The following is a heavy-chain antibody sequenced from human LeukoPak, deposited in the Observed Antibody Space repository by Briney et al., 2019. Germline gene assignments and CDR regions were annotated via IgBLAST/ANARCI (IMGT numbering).Heavy chain of an antibody. J-gene: IGHJ1*01. CDR2: MYYSGST. CDR3: ARETGYFQH. V-gene: IGHV4-39*07. CDR1: GGSISSSRYY. Sequence: LETLSLTCTVSGGSISSSRYYWGWIRQPPGKGLEWIGSMYYSGSTYYNPSLKSRVTISVDRSKNQFSLKLSSVTAADTAVYYCARETGYFQHWGQGTLVTVSS.